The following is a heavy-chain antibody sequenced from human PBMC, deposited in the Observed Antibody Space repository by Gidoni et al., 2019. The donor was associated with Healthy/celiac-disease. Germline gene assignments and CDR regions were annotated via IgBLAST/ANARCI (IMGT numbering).Heavy chain of an antibody. CDR1: GGTFSSYA. D-gene: IGHD2-2*01. V-gene: IGHV1-69*01. Sequence: QVQLVQSGAEVTKPGSSVKLSCTASGGTFSSYAISWVRQAPGQGLEWMGGIIPIFGTANYAQKFQGRVTITADESTSTAYMELSSLRSEDTAVYYCAGADIVVVPAAMRGHWFDPWGQGTLVTVSS. CDR2: IIPIFGTA. CDR3: AGADIVVVPAAMRGHWFDP. J-gene: IGHJ5*02.